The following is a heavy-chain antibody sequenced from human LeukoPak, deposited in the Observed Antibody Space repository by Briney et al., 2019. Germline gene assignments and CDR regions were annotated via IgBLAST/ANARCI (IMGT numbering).Heavy chain of an antibody. Sequence: SQTLSPTCTVSGGSISSGAYYWNWIRQPPGKGLEWIGYIYYSGSAYYNPSLKSRITISLDTSKNQFSLRLTSVTAADTAVYYCSRGDGDNQSYWGQGTLVTVSS. V-gene: IGHV4-30-4*01. CDR2: IYYSGSA. D-gene: IGHD4-17*01. CDR3: SRGDGDNQSY. J-gene: IGHJ4*02. CDR1: GGSISSGAYY.